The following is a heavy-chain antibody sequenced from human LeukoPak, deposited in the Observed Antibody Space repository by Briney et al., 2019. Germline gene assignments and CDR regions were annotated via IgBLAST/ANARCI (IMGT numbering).Heavy chain of an antibody. Sequence: PGGSLGLSCATSGFTFTNAWMSWVRQAPGKGLEWVGRIRSQSNGGTTDYAAPVKGRFTISRDDSKNTLYLQMNSLKTEDTAVYYCTTWTGGVVITNWGQGTLVTVSS. V-gene: IGHV3-15*01. CDR2: IRSQSNGGTT. CDR1: GFTFTNAW. CDR3: TTWTGGVVITN. D-gene: IGHD1-20*01. J-gene: IGHJ4*02.